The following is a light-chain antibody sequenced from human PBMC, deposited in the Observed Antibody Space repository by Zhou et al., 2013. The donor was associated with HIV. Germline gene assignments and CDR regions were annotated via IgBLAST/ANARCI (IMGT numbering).Light chain of an antibody. CDR2: AAS. CDR3: QQSYSSSPFT. J-gene: IGKJ3*01. CDR1: QSISAF. V-gene: IGKV1-39*01. Sequence: DIQMTQSPSSLSASVGDSVTITCRASQSISAFLNWYQQKPGKAPKLLIYAASSLQSGVPSRFSGSGSGTEFTLTISTLQPEDFGTYYCQQSYSSSPFTFGPGTKVHMK.